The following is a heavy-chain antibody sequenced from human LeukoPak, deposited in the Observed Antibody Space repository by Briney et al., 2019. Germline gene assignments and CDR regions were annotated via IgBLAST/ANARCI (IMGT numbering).Heavy chain of an antibody. Sequence: GASVKVSCKASGYTFTGYYMHWVRQAPGQGLEWMGWINPDSGGTNYAQKFQGWVTMTRDTSISTAYMELSRLRSDDTAVYYCARNWNYTVYYYYYMDVWGKGTTVTVSS. CDR3: ARNWNYTVYYYYYMDV. CDR1: GYTFTGYY. J-gene: IGHJ6*03. D-gene: IGHD1-7*01. CDR2: INPDSGGT. V-gene: IGHV1-2*04.